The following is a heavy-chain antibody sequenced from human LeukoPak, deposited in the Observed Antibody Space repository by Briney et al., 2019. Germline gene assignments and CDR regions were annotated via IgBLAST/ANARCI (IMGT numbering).Heavy chain of an antibody. D-gene: IGHD1-14*01. J-gene: IGHJ5*02. Sequence: GGSLRLSCAASGFTFSSYGMHWVRQAPGKGLEWVAVIWYDGSNKYYADSVKGRFTISRDNSKNTLYLQMNSLRAEDTAVYYCARAALPGITGWFAPWGQGTLVTVSS. CDR1: GFTFSSYG. CDR3: ARAALPGITGWFAP. CDR2: IWYDGSNK. V-gene: IGHV3-33*01.